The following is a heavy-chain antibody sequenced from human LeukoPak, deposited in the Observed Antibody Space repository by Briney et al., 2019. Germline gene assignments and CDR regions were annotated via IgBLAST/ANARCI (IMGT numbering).Heavy chain of an antibody. Sequence: GASVKVSCKASGYIFSSNDINWVRQAAGQGLEWMGWMNPNSGDTGYTQKFQGSVAMTRSTPITTAYMELSSLRSEGTAVYYCARGPFGSGSFLDYWGQGTLVTVSS. D-gene: IGHD3-10*01. CDR2: MNPNSGDT. J-gene: IGHJ4*02. CDR1: GYIFSSND. V-gene: IGHV1-8*01. CDR3: ARGPFGSGSFLDY.